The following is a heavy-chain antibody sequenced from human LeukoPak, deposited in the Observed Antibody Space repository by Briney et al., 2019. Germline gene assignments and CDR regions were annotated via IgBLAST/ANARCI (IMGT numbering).Heavy chain of an antibody. J-gene: IGHJ3*02. Sequence: ASVKVSCKASGYTFTSYDINWVRQATGQGLEWMGWMNPNSGNTGYAQKFQGRVIMTRNTSISTAYMELSSLRSEDTAVYYCARDYGSPWAFDIWGQGTMVTVSS. CDR2: MNPNSGNT. CDR3: ARDYGSPWAFDI. D-gene: IGHD1-26*01. CDR1: GYTFTSYD. V-gene: IGHV1-8*01.